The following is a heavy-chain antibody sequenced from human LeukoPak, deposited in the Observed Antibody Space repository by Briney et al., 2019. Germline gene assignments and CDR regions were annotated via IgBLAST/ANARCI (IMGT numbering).Heavy chain of an antibody. J-gene: IGHJ6*03. V-gene: IGHV3-66*02. CDR3: ARTIAMVRGVITVYYYYMDV. D-gene: IGHD3-10*01. CDR1: GFTVSNNY. Sequence: GGSLRLSCPASGFTVSNNYMSWVRQVPGKGLEWVSVIYSGGSTFYADSVKGRFTISRDNSKNTLYLQMNSLRTEDTAVYYCARTIAMVRGVITVYYYYMDVWGKGTTVTVPS. CDR2: IYSGGST.